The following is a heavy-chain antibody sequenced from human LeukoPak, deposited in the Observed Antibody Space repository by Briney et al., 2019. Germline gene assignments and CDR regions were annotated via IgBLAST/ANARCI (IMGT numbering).Heavy chain of an antibody. CDR3: ASWPRESRYQLLDY. D-gene: IGHD2-2*01. CDR2: ISAYNGNT. J-gene: IGHJ4*02. Sequence: GASVKVSCKASGYTFSSYGISWVRQAPGQGLEWMGWISAYNGNTKYAQKLQGRVTMTTDTSTSTTYMELRSLRSDDTAVYYCASWPRESRYQLLDYWGQGTLVTVSS. V-gene: IGHV1-18*01. CDR1: GYTFSSYG.